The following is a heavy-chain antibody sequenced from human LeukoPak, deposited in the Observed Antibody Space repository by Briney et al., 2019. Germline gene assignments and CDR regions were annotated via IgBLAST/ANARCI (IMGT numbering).Heavy chain of an antibody. D-gene: IGHD2-2*01. CDR2: INSDGSST. J-gene: IGHJ6*02. CDR1: GFTFRTYW. V-gene: IGHV3-74*01. Sequence: GGSLRLSCAASGFTFRTYWMHWVRQAPGKGLVWVSRINSDGSSTRYADSVKGRFTISRDNAKNSLYLQMNSLRAEDTAVYFCARVLAVPVALYYYYGLDVWGQGTTVTVSS. CDR3: ARVLAVPVALYYYYGLDV.